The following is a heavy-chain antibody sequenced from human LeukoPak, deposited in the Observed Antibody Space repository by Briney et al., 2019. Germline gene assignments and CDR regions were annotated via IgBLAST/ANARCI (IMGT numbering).Heavy chain of an antibody. D-gene: IGHD3-16*01. J-gene: IGHJ2*01. V-gene: IGHV4-30-2*03. CDR3: AREGWGGWYFDL. CDR1: GGSISSGGYS. CDR2: IYYSGTT. Sequence: SETLSLTCAVSGGSISSGGYSWSWIRQPPGKGLEWIGSIYYSGTTYYNPSLKSRVIISIDTSKNQFSLNLSSVTAADTAVYFCAREGWGGWYFDLWGRGTLVTVSS.